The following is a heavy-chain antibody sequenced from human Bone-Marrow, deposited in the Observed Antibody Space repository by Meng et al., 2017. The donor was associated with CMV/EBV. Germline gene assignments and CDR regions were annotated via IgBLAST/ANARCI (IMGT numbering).Heavy chain of an antibody. CDR3: ARVHDDYSNPGFDY. Sequence: SETLSLTCTVSGGSISSSSYYWGWIRQPPGKGLEWIGSIYYSGSTYYNPTLKSRVTISVDTSKNQFSLKLNSVTAADTAIYYCARVHDDYSNPGFDYWGQGNLVTVSS. D-gene: IGHD4-11*01. J-gene: IGHJ4*02. V-gene: IGHV4-39*07. CDR2: IYYSGST. CDR1: GGSISSSSYY.